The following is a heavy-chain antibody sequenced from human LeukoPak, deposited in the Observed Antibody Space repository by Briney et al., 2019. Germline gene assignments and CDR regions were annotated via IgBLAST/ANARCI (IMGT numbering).Heavy chain of an antibody. D-gene: IGHD3-22*01. CDR3: AKGSYYYDSSGYSPIY. CDR2: ISGSGGST. Sequence: GGSLRLSCAASGFMFSSYAMSWVRQAPGKGLEWVSAISGSGGSTYYADSVKGRFTISRDNSKNTLYLQMNSLRAEDTAVYYCAKGSYYYDSSGYSPIYWGQGTLVTVSS. CDR1: GFMFSSYA. J-gene: IGHJ4*02. V-gene: IGHV3-23*01.